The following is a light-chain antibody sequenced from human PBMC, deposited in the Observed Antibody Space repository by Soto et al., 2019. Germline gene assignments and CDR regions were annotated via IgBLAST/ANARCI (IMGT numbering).Light chain of an antibody. CDR3: TSFSSSTSLYV. Sequence: QSVLPQPASVSGSLGQSITISCTGTTRDIAGYNYISWYQQLPGKAPKLMIYQVTIRPSGISNRFSGSKSGNTASLTISGLQAEDEADYYCTSFSSSTSLYVLGTGTKVTVL. CDR1: TRDIAGYNY. CDR2: QVT. V-gene: IGLV2-14*01. J-gene: IGLJ1*01.